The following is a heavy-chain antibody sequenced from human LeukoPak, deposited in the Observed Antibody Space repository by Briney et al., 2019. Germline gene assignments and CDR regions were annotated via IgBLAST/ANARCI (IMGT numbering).Heavy chain of an antibody. V-gene: IGHV4-39*01. CDR1: GGSISSSSYY. CDR3: ARHKTLYSSDAFDI. J-gene: IGHJ3*02. CDR2: IYYSGST. D-gene: IGHD6-13*01. Sequence: SETLSLTCTVSGGSISSSSYYWGWIRQPPGKGLEWIGSIYYSGSTYYNPSLKSRVTISVDTSKNQFSLKLSSVTAADTAVYYCARHKTLYSSDAFDIWGQGTMVTVSS.